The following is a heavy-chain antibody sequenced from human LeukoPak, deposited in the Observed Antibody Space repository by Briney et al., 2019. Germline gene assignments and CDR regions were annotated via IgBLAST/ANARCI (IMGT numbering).Heavy chain of an antibody. V-gene: IGHV4-39*01. J-gene: IGHJ6*03. CDR3: ARRARGDYSNSYYMDV. CDR1: GGSISSSSYY. D-gene: IGHD4-11*01. CDR2: IYYSGST. Sequence: PSETLSLTCTVSGGSISSSSYYWGWIRQPPGKGLEWIGSIYYSGSTYYNPSLKSRVTISVDTSKNQFSLKLSSVTAADTAVHYCARRARGDYSNSYYMDVWGKGTTVTVSS.